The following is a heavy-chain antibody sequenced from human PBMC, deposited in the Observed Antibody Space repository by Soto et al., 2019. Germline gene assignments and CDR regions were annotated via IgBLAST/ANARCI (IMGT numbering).Heavy chain of an antibody. D-gene: IGHD3-3*01. J-gene: IGHJ4*02. CDR3: ATVGTTIFGVVTRGLGY. CDR1: GYTLTELS. Sequence: ASVKVSCKVSGYTLTELSMHWVRQAPGKWLEWMGGFDPEDGETIYAQKFQGRVTMTEDTSTDTAYMELSSLRSEDTAVYYCATVGTTIFGVVTRGLGYWGQGTLVTVSS. CDR2: FDPEDGET. V-gene: IGHV1-24*01.